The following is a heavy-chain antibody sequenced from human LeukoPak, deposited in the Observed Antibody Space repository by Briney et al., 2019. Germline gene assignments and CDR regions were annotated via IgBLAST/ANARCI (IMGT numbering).Heavy chain of an antibody. J-gene: IGHJ5*02. CDR3: AREFVVVTGNWFDP. D-gene: IGHD2-21*02. CDR1: GYTFTSYG. Sequence: ASVTVSCKASGYTFTSYGISWVRQAPGQGLEWMGWISAYNGNTNYAQKLQGRVIMTTDTSTSTAYMELRSLRSDDTAVYYCAREFVVVTGNWFDPWGQGTLVTVSS. V-gene: IGHV1-18*01. CDR2: ISAYNGNT.